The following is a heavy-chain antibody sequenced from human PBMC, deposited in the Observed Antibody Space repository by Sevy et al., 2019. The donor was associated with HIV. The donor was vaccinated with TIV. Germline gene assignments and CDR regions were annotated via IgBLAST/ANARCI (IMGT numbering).Heavy chain of an antibody. CDR3: ARGPVPIAAAGTYFDY. CDR1: GFTFSSYA. V-gene: IGHV3-30*04. CDR2: ISYDGRSK. J-gene: IGHJ4*02. Sequence: GGSLRLSCAASGFTFSSYAMYWVRQAPGKGLEWVAVISYDGRSKYYADSVKGRFTISRDNSKNTMYLQMNSLRAEDTAMYYCARGPVPIAAAGTYFDYWGQATLVTVSS. D-gene: IGHD6-13*01.